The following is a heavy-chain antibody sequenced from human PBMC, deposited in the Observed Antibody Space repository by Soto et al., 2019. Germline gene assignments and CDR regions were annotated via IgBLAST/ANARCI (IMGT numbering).Heavy chain of an antibody. J-gene: IGHJ6*03. Sequence: ASVKVSCKASGYTFTSYDINWVRQATGQGLEWMGWMNPNSGNTGYAQKFQGRVTMTRNTSISTAYMELSSLRSEDTAVYYCARGLEWSGYDYYYYMDVWGKGTTVTVSS. D-gene: IGHD3-3*01. CDR2: MNPNSGNT. V-gene: IGHV1-8*01. CDR1: GYTFTSYD. CDR3: ARGLEWSGYDYYYYMDV.